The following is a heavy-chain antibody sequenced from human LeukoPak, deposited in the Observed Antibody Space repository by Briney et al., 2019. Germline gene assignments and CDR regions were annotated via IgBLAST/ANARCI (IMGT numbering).Heavy chain of an antibody. CDR1: RFTFSSYS. J-gene: IGHJ4*02. Sequence: GGSLRLSCAASRFTFSSYSMNWVRQAPGKGLEWVSSISSSSSYIYYADSVKGRFTISRDNAKNSLYLQMNSLRAEDTAVYYCARSSGWNFDYWGQGTLVTVSS. CDR2: ISSSSSYI. V-gene: IGHV3-21*01. CDR3: ARSSGWNFDY. D-gene: IGHD6-19*01.